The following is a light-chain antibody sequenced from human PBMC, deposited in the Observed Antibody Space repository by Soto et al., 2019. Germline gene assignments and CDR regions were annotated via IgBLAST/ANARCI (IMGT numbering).Light chain of an antibody. CDR3: QQYGSATLT. CDR1: QSVSSSY. CDR2: GAS. J-gene: IGKJ4*01. Sequence: EIVLTQSPGTLSLSPGERATLSCRASQSVSSSYLAWYQQKPGQAPRLLIYGASSRATGIPDRFSGSGSGTEFTLTISRLEPEDFAVYYCQQYGSATLTFGGGTKGEIK. V-gene: IGKV3-20*01.